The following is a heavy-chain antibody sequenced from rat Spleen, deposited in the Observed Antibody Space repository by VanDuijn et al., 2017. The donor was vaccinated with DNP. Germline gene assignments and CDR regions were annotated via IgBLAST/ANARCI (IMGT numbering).Heavy chain of an antibody. CDR2: INKDSRTI. V-gene: IGHV4-2*01. CDR3: GRVAYPGGAMDA. CDR1: GFNFNDYW. J-gene: IGHJ4*01. Sequence: EVKLVESGGGLVQPGRSLKLSCAASGFNFNDYWMGWVRQAPGKGLEWIGEINKDSRTIKYAPSLKDKFTISRDNGQNTLYLQMTKLGSEDIVIYYCGRVAYPGGAMDAWGQGTSVTVSS. D-gene: IGHD1-4*01.